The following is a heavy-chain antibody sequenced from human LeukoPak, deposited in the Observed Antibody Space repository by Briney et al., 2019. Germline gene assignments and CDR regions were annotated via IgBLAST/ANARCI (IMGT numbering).Heavy chain of an antibody. CDR2: ISGSGAST. J-gene: IGHJ4*02. D-gene: IGHD5-18*01. CDR3: ARRVGYSYGYFDY. V-gene: IGHV3-23*01. CDR1: GFTFSSYA. Sequence: GGSLRLSCAASGFTFSSYAMSWVRQAPGKGLEWVSAISGSGASTYYADSVKGRFTISRDNSKNTLYLQMNSLRAEDTAVYYCARRVGYSYGYFDYWGQGTLVTVSS.